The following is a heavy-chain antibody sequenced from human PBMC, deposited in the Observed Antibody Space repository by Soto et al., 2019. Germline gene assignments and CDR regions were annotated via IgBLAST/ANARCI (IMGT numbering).Heavy chain of an antibody. V-gene: IGHV2-5*02. CDR1: GFSLTTSGVG. Sequence: QITLKESGPTLVKPTQTLTLTCTFSGFSLTTSGVGVGWIRQPPRKALEWLALIYWDDDKRHSPSLKSRLTSSKDPSIDQMALTMTNMSRVDRATHYFGLMGRGGGWGEVPPQDFNDWGQGILFAVSS. J-gene: IGHJ4*02. CDR3: GLMGRGGGWGEVPPQDFND. D-gene: IGHD2-15*01. CDR2: IYWDDDK.